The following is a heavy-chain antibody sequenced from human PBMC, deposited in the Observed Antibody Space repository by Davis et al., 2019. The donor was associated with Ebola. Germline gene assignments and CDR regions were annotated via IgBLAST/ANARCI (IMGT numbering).Heavy chain of an antibody. J-gene: IGHJ4*02. CDR1: GYTSNSYA. CDR3: LTQGF. Sequence: AASVKVSCKASGYTSNSYAISWVRQAPGQGLEWMGRISGSNTDTKYAQKFQGRVTMTIDKFTTTAFMELRSLGSDDTAVYYCLTQGFWGQGTLVTVSS. CDR2: ISGSNTDT. V-gene: IGHV1-18*01. D-gene: IGHD3-9*01.